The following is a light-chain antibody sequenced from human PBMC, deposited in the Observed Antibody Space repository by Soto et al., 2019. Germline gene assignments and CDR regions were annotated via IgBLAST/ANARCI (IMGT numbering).Light chain of an antibody. V-gene: IGLV2-14*01. J-gene: IGLJ3*02. CDR1: SSDVGGYNY. Sequence: QSALTQPASVSGSPGQSITISCTGTSSDVGGYNYVSWYQRHPGKAPKLMIYEVSDRPSGVSNRFSGSKSGNTASLTISGHQDEDEADYYCSSYTSSSTGVFGGGTKLTVL. CDR2: EVS. CDR3: SSYTSSSTGV.